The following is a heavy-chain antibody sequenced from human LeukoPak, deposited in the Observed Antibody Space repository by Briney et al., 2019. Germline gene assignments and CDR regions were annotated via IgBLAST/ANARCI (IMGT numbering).Heavy chain of an antibody. V-gene: IGHV1-46*01. J-gene: IGHJ4*02. CDR1: GYTFTSYY. CDR3: ARGEDIVVVPAARGGDY. D-gene: IGHD2-2*01. Sequence: ASVKVSCKASGYTFTSYYMHWVRQAPGKGLEWMGIINPSGGSTSYAQKFQGRVTMTRDMSTSTVYMELSSLRSEDTAVYYCARGEDIVVVPAARGGDYRGQGTLVTVSS. CDR2: INPSGGST.